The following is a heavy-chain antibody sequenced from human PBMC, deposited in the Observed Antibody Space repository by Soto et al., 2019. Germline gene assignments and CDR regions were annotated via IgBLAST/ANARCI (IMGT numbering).Heavy chain of an antibody. Sequence: QVQLVQSGAEVKKPGASVKVSCKASGYTFTSYGISWVRQAPGQGLEWMGWISAYNGNTNYAQKLQGRVTMTTDTSRSTAYRELRGLRSDGTAVYYCARDGVDTATGYYYGMDVWGQGTTVTVSS. CDR3: ARDGVDTATGYYYGMDV. CDR2: ISAYNGNT. CDR1: GYTFTSYG. V-gene: IGHV1-18*01. J-gene: IGHJ6*02. D-gene: IGHD5-18*01.